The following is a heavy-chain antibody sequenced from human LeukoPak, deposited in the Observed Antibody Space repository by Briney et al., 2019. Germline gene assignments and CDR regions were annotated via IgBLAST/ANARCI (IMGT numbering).Heavy chain of an antibody. Sequence: ASVKVSCKASGYTFTSYGISWVRQAPGQGLEWMGWMSAYNGNTNYAQKLQGRVTMTTDTSTSTAYMELRSLRSDDTAVYYCARGRRYCSSTSCPFVGNAFDIWGQGTMVTVSS. CDR3: ARGRRYCSSTSCPFVGNAFDI. D-gene: IGHD2-2*01. CDR1: GYTFTSYG. V-gene: IGHV1-18*01. J-gene: IGHJ3*02. CDR2: MSAYNGNT.